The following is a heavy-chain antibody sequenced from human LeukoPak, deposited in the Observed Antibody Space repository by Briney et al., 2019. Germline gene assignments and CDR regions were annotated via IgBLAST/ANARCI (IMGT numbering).Heavy chain of an antibody. V-gene: IGHV3-30-3*01. J-gene: IGHJ4*02. CDR3: ARDSKRRGSYSDY. Sequence: GGSLRLSCAASGFTFSSYAMHWVRQAPGKGLEWVAVISYDGSNKYYADSVKGRFTISRDNSKNTLYLQMNSLRAEDTAVYYCARDSKRRGSYSDYWGQGTLVTVSS. CDR2: ISYDGSNK. CDR1: GFTFSSYA. D-gene: IGHD1-26*01.